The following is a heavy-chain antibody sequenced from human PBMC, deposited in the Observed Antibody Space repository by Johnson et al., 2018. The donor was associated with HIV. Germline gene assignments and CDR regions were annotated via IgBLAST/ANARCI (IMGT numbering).Heavy chain of an antibody. J-gene: IGHJ3*02. CDR3: AKDLGESDKEELPSDYYDFGRDFTGQVPRAVVGAFDI. V-gene: IGHV3-33*06. Sequence: QVQLVESGGGVVQPGRSLRLSCAASGFTFSSYGMHWVRQAPGKGLEWVAVIWFDGSNEYYADSVKGRFTISRDNSKNTLYLQMNSLRAEDTAVYYCAKDLGESDKEELPSDYYDFGRDFTGQVPRAVVGAFDIWGQGTMVTVSS. CDR1: GFTFSSYG. CDR2: IWFDGSNE. D-gene: IGHD3-3*01.